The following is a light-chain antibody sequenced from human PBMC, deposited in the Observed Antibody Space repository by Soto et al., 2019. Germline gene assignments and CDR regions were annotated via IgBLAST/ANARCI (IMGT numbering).Light chain of an antibody. Sequence: QSLVTNDPSLTVSTGGTVTLTCGSSTGAVTNGHYPYWFQQKPGQAPRTLIYDTTNRHSWTPARFSGSLLGGKAALTLSGAQPEDEAEYYCLLSYNGPYVFGTGTKVAVL. CDR1: TGAVTNGHY. CDR3: LLSYNGPYV. CDR2: DTT. J-gene: IGLJ1*01. V-gene: IGLV7-46*01.